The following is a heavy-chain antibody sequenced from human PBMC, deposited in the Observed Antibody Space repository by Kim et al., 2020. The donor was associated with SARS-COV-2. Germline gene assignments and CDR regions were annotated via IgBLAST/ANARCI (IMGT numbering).Heavy chain of an antibody. J-gene: IGHJ4*02. CDR3: TNERVYGARALDD. V-gene: IGHV3-74*01. Sequence: YADSVKGRFTIARDNAKTTLYLQMNSLRAEHTAVYFCTNERVYGARALDDWGQAILVTLSS. D-gene: IGHD3-10*01.